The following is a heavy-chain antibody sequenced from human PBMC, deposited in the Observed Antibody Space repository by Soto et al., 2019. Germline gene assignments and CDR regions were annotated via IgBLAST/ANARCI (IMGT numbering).Heavy chain of an antibody. Sequence: GASVKVSFKASGYTFTSYAMHWVRQAPGQRLEWMGWINAGNGNTKYSQKFQGRVTITRDTSASTAYMELSSLRSEDTAVYYCARGPNVVTPRFDPWGQGTLVTVSS. CDR3: ARGPNVVTPRFDP. V-gene: IGHV1-3*01. CDR1: GYTFTSYA. J-gene: IGHJ5*02. D-gene: IGHD2-15*01. CDR2: INAGNGNT.